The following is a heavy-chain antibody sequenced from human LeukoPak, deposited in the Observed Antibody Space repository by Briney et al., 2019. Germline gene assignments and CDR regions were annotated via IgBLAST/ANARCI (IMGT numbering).Heavy chain of an antibody. J-gene: IGHJ5*02. CDR1: GYSFTSYW. CDR3: ARLGGVRYCSSTSCYPDWFDP. CDR2: IYPADSET. D-gene: IGHD2-2*01. V-gene: IGHV5-51*01. Sequence: GESLKISCKGSGYSFTSYWIGWVRQMPGKGLEWLGIIYPADSETRYSPSFQGQVTISADKSISTAYLQWSSLKASDTAMYYCARLGGVRYCSSTSCYPDWFDPWGQGTLVTVSS.